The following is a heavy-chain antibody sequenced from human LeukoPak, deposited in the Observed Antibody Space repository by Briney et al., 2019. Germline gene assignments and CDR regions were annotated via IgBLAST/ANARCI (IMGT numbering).Heavy chain of an antibody. CDR3: AKDSAKKYDDY. D-gene: IGHD2/OR15-2a*01. CDR1: GFTFSSCA. Sequence: GGSLRLSCAASGFTFSSCAMSWVRQAPGKGLEWVSGISGSDGSTNYADSVKGRFTISRENSKNTLYLQMNSLRAEDTAVYYCAKDSAKKYDDYWGQGTLVTVSS. V-gene: IGHV3-23*01. CDR2: ISGSDGST. J-gene: IGHJ4*02.